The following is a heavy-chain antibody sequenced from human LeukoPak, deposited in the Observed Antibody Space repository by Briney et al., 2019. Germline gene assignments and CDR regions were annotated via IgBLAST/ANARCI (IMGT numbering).Heavy chain of an antibody. Sequence: GGSLRLSCAASGFTFSSYGMGWVRQAPGKGLEWVSSISGGGETTYYADSVKGRFTISRDNSKNTLYLQMNSLRAEDTAVYYCAKDGYSYGYRTFDYWGQGTLVTVSS. V-gene: IGHV3-23*01. CDR3: AKDGYSYGYRTFDY. J-gene: IGHJ4*02. D-gene: IGHD5-18*01. CDR2: ISGGGETT. CDR1: GFTFSSYG.